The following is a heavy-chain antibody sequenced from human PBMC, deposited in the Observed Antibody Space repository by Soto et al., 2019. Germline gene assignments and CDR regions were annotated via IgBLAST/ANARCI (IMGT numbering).Heavy chain of an antibody. CDR2: IYYSGST. V-gene: IGHV4-39*01. D-gene: IGHD3-3*01. CDR3: ARHHYDFWSGYHPIGWFDP. J-gene: IGHJ5*02. CDR1: GGSISSSSYY. Sequence: PETLSLTCTVSGGSISSSSYYWGWIRQPPGKGLEWIGSIYYSGSTYYNPSLKSRVTISVDTSKNQFSLKLSSVTAADTAVYYCARHHYDFWSGYHPIGWFDPWGQGTLVTVSS.